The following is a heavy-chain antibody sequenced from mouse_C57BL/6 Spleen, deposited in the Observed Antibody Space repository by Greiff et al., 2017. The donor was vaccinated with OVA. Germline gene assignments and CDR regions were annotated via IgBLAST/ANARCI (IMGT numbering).Heavy chain of an antibody. J-gene: IGHJ2*01. Sequence: LVESGAELVKPGASVKISCKASGYAFSSYWMNWVKQRPGKGLEWIGQIYPGDGDTNYNGKFKGKATLTADKSSSTAYMQLSSLTSEDSAVYFCARRGVFITTVVNYCDYWGQGTTLTVSS. D-gene: IGHD1-1*01. CDR3: ARRGVFITTVVNYCDY. CDR1: GYAFSSYW. CDR2: IYPGDGDT. V-gene: IGHV1-80*01.